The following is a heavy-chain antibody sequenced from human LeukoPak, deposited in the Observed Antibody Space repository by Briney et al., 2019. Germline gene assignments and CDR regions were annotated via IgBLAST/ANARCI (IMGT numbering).Heavy chain of an antibody. D-gene: IGHD3-3*01. Sequence: PSETLSLTCAVSGYSISSGYYWGWIRKPPGKGLEWIGSIYHSGSTYYNPSLKSRVTISVDTSKNQFSLKLSSVTAADTAVYYCASYDFWSGRGFDIWGQGTMVTVSS. CDR1: GYSISSGYY. V-gene: IGHV4-38-2*01. CDR3: ASYDFWSGRGFDI. CDR2: IYHSGST. J-gene: IGHJ3*02.